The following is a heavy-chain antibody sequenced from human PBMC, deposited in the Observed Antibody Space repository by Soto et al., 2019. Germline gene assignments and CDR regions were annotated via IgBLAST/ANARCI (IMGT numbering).Heavy chain of an antibody. J-gene: IGHJ4*02. Sequence: GGSLRLSCAASGFTFNTYSMNWVRQAPGKGLEWVSSISSSGSYIYYADSVKGRFTISRDNAKNSLYLQMNSLRAEDTAVYYCARASYYYDGSGYHGYWGQGTLVTVSS. D-gene: IGHD3-22*01. CDR2: ISSSGSYI. CDR1: GFTFNTYS. V-gene: IGHV3-21*01. CDR3: ARASYYYDGSGYHGY.